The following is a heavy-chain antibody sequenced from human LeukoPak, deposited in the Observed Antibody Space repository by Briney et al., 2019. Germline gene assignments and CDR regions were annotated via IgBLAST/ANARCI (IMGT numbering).Heavy chain of an antibody. CDR3: AREGGYYGSGSYNWFDP. J-gene: IGHJ5*02. D-gene: IGHD3-10*01. V-gene: IGHV1-69*05. CDR1: GFTFSSYA. Sequence: KPGGSLRLSCAASGFTFSSYAISWVRQAPGQGLEWMGRIIPIFGTANYAQKFQGRVTITTDESTSTAYMELSSLRSEDTAVYYCAREGGYYGSGSYNWFDPWGQGTLVTVSS. CDR2: IIPIFGTA.